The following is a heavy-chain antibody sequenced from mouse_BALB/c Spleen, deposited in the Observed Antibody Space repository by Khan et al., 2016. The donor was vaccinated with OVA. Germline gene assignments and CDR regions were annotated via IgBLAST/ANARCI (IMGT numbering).Heavy chain of an antibody. Sequence: VQLKESGPELVKPGASVKISCKTSGYTFTEYTLHWVKQSHGQSLEWIGVINPKNGVTSYNQKFKGKATLTVDKSSSTAYMEFRSLTSEDSAVYYCARDAGRYWGQGTSVTVSS. CDR3: ARDAGRY. J-gene: IGHJ4*01. D-gene: IGHD3-3*01. CDR2: INPKNGVT. CDR1: GYTFTEYT. V-gene: IGHV1-18*01.